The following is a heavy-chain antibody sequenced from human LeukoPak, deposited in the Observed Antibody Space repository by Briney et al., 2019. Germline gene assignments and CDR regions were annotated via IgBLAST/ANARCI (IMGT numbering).Heavy chain of an antibody. CDR2: ISYDGSNK. J-gene: IGHJ3*02. Sequence: GGSLRLSCAASGFTFRNYGMHWVRQAPGKGLDWVAVISYDGSNKYYADSVKGRFTISRDNSKNTLYLQMNSLRAEDTAVYYCAKVRYFDPSAFDTWGQGTMVTVSS. D-gene: IGHD3-9*01. V-gene: IGHV3-30*18. CDR3: AKVRYFDPSAFDT. CDR1: GFTFRNYG.